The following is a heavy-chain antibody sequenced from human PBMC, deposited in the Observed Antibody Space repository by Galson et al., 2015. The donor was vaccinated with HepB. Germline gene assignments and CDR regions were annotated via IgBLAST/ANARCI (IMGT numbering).Heavy chain of an antibody. D-gene: IGHD3-10*01. V-gene: IGHV3-9*01. CDR3: ARDIGPLTMTRGYLAS. CDR1: RFNFGDHA. Sequence: SLRLSCAGSRFNFGDHAMHWVRHVPGKGLEWVSAISWNSGGVGYADSVRGRFTISRDNARNSVSLQMNSLRVEDTALYYCARDIGPLTMTRGYLASWGQGIVVTITS. J-gene: IGHJ1*01. CDR2: ISWNSGGV.